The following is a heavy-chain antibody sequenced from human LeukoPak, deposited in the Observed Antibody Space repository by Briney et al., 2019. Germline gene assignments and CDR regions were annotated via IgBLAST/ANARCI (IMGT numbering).Heavy chain of an antibody. CDR3: AKDSLPSYGGYFDY. J-gene: IGHJ4*02. V-gene: IGHV3-23*01. D-gene: IGHD3-16*01. Sequence: GGSLRLSCAASGFTLSSYAVSWVRQAPGKGLEWVSGMSGSGGNTYYADSVKGRFTISRDISKNTLYLQMNSLRAEDTALHYCAKDSLPSYGGYFDYWGQGTLVTVSS. CDR1: GFTLSSYA. CDR2: MSGSGGNT.